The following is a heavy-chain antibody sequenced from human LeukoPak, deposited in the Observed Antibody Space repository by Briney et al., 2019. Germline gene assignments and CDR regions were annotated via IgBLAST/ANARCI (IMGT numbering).Heavy chain of an antibody. D-gene: IGHD3-10*01. V-gene: IGHV3-30-3*01. Sequence: GGSLRLSCAASGFTFSSYTMHWVRQAPGKGLEWVAVISYDGSNKYYADSVKSRFTISRDNSKNTLYLQMNSLRAEDTAVYYCARGPVSGPLDYWGQGTLVTVSS. CDR2: ISYDGSNK. CDR1: GFTFSSYT. CDR3: ARGPVSGPLDY. J-gene: IGHJ4*02.